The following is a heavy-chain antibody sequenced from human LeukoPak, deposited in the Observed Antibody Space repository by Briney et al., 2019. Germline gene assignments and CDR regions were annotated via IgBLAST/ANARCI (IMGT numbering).Heavy chain of an antibody. CDR1: GFTFSTYG. CDR2: ISYDGSNK. V-gene: IGHV3-30*18. D-gene: IGHD3-16*01. CDR3: VKSSSRNMITFGGVARWFDP. J-gene: IGHJ5*02. Sequence: GGSLRLSCAASGFTFSTYGMHWVRQAPGKGLEWVAVISYDGSNKYYADSVKGRFTISRDNSKNTLYLQMNSLRAEDTAVYYCVKSSSRNMITFGGVARWFDPWGQGTLVTVSS.